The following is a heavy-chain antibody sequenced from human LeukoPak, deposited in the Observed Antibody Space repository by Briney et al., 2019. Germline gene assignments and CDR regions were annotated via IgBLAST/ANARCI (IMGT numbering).Heavy chain of an antibody. D-gene: IGHD2-2*01. J-gene: IGHJ3*02. CDR2: KYYSGSA. V-gene: IGHV4-31*03. CDR3: ATPYCSSLSCLDVFNI. CDR1: GISISDGRYY. Sequence: SETLSLTCNVSGISISDGRYYWAWIRQRPGRGLEWIGYKYYSGSAKYNPSLKSRLAISIDTPENQFSLHLSSVTAADTAMYYCATPYCSSLSCLDVFNIWGQGRMVTVSS.